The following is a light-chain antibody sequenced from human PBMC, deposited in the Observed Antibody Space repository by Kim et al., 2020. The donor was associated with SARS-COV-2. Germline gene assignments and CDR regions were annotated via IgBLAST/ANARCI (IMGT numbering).Light chain of an antibody. CDR3: CSYAGSYTLV. J-gene: IGLJ3*02. CDR2: DVR. Sequence: QSALNQPSSVSGFPGQSVTIHCTGTSNDIGGYNSVSWFQQHPGKAPKLMIYDVRQRPSGVPDRFSGSKSGNTASLTISGLQAEDEADYYCCSYAGSYTLVFGGGIQLTVL. CDR1: SNDIGGYNS. V-gene: IGLV2-11*01.